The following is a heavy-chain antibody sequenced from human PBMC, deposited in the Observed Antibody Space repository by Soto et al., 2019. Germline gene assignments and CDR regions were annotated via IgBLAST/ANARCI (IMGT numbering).Heavy chain of an antibody. CDR2: IYHSGST. Sequence: SETLSLTCAVSGGSISRGGYSWSWIRQPPGKGLEWIGYIYHSGSTYYNPSLKSRVTISVDRSKNQFSLKLSSVTAADTAVYYCARGTISLDVWGQGTTVTVSS. D-gene: IGHD3-3*01. J-gene: IGHJ6*02. CDR3: ARGTISLDV. CDR1: GGSISRGGYS. V-gene: IGHV4-30-2*01.